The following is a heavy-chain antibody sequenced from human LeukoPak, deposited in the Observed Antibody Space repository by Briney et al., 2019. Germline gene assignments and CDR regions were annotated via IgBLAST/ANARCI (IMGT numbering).Heavy chain of an antibody. D-gene: IGHD3-22*01. CDR3: ARGYSSGSGWFDP. J-gene: IGHJ5*02. V-gene: IGHV4-61*02. CDR1: GGFINSGSYY. CDR2: IYTSGST. Sequence: SETLSLTCTVSGGFINSGSYYWSWIRQPAEQGLEWIGRIYTSGSTNYNPSLRSRVIISLDTSKKQFSLKLYSVTAADTAVYYCARGYSSGSGWFDPWGQGILVTVSS.